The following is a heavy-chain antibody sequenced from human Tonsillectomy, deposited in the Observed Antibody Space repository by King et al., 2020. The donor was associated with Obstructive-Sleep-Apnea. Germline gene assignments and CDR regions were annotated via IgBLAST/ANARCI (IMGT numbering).Heavy chain of an antibody. J-gene: IGHJ6*02. CDR1: GFTFSSYA. CDR3: ARDNAGDYYGSGSYFSGLLDV. D-gene: IGHD3-10*01. Sequence: VQLVESGGGVVQPGRSLRLSCAASGFTFSSYAMHWVRQAPGKGLEWVAVISYDGSNKYYADSVKGRFTISRDNSKNTLYLQMNSLRAEDTAVYYCARDNAGDYYGSGSYFSGLLDVWGQGTTVTVSS. CDR2: ISYDGSNK. V-gene: IGHV3-30*04.